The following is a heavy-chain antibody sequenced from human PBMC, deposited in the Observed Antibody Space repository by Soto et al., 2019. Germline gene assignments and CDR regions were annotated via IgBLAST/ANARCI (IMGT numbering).Heavy chain of an antibody. D-gene: IGHD4-17*01. V-gene: IGHV1-18*01. CDR2: ISAYNGNT. J-gene: IGHJ6*02. Sequence: GASVKVSCKASGYTFTSYGISWVRQAPGQGLEWMGWISAYNGNTNYAQKLQGRVTMTTDTSTSTAYMELRSLRSDDTAVYYCARDYIALALRYYGMDVWGQGTTVTVSS. CDR3: ARDYIALALRYYGMDV. CDR1: GYTFTSYG.